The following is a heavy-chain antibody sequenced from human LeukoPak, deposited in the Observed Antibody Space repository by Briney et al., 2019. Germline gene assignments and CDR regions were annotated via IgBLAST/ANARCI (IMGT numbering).Heavy chain of an antibody. J-gene: IGHJ5*02. CDR2: INPNSGGT. CDR1: GYSFTDKY. V-gene: IGHV1-2*02. CDR3: ARAGGRSWFDP. Sequence: ASVKVSCKASGYSFTDKYMHWVRQAPAQGLEWMGWINPNSGGTTYAQKLQGRVTMTTDTSMSTAYMELSRLTSDDTAVYYCARAGGRSWFDPWGQGTLVTVSS.